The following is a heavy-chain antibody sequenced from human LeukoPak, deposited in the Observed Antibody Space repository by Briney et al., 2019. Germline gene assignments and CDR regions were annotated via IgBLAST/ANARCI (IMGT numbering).Heavy chain of an antibody. CDR3: ASNYGGNSSYFQH. J-gene: IGHJ1*01. CDR2: INHSGST. Sequence: SETLSFTCAVYGGSFSGYYWSWIRQPPGKGLEWIGEINHSGSTNYNPSLKSRVTVSVDTSKNQFSLKLSSVTAADTAVYYCASNYGGNSSYFQHWGQGTLVTVSS. CDR1: GGSFSGYY. V-gene: IGHV4-34*01. D-gene: IGHD4-23*01.